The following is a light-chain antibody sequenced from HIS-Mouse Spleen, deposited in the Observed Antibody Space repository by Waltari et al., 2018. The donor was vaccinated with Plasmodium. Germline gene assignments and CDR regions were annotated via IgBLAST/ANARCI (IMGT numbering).Light chain of an antibody. V-gene: IGLV3-1*01. CDR1: NWGDKY. Sequence: SYELTQPPSVSASPGQTASITCSGDNWGDKYACWYQQKPGQSPVLVIYQDSKRPSGIPERFSGSNSGNTATLTISGTQAMDEADYYCQAWDSSTVVFGGGTKLTVL. J-gene: IGLJ2*01. CDR2: QDS. CDR3: QAWDSSTVV.